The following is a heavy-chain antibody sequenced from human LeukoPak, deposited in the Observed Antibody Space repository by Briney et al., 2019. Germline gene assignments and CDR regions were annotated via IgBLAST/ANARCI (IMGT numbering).Heavy chain of an antibody. CDR1: GASINSYY. D-gene: IGHD3-10*01. CDR2: SYISGST. CDR3: ARDQELGF. Sequence: PSETLSLTCTVSGASINSYYWNWIRQPAGKGLEWIGRSYISGSTDYNPSLKCRVTVSVDTSQNQFSLKLTSVTAADTAVYYCARDQELGFWGQGTLVTVSS. V-gene: IGHV4-4*07. J-gene: IGHJ4*02.